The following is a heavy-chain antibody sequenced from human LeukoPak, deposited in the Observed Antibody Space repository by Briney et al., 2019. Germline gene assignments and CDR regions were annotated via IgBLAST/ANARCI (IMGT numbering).Heavy chain of an antibody. CDR1: GFTFSSYA. CDR2: ISYDGSNK. J-gene: IGHJ4*02. V-gene: IGHV3-30*04. CDR3: ARHVVAVGFDY. Sequence: PGGSLRLSCAASGFTFSSYAMHWVRQAPGKGLEWVAVISYDGSNKYYADSVKGRFTISRDNAENSLYLQMNSLRAEDTAVYYCARHVVAVGFDYWGQGTLVTVSS. D-gene: IGHD3-22*01.